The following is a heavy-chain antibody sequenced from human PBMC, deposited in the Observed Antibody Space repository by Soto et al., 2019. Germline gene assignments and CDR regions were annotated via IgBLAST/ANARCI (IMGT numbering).Heavy chain of an antibody. J-gene: IGHJ3*02. CDR3: ARVGYGSSGLNAFDI. Sequence: EVQLVESGGGLVKPGGSLRLSCAASGFTFSSYSMNWVRQAPGKGLEWVSSISSSSSYIYYADSVKGRFTISRDNAKNALYRQMNSLRAEDTAVYYCARVGYGSSGLNAFDIWGQGTMVTVSS. V-gene: IGHV3-21*01. CDR1: GFTFSSYS. CDR2: ISSSSSYI. D-gene: IGHD6-13*01.